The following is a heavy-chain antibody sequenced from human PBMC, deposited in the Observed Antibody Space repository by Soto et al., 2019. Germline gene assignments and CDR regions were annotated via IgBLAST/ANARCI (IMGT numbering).Heavy chain of an antibody. CDR1: GFTFSGYS. CDR2: ISSRCTYI. CDR3: ARLSGYSYGEYYFDY. D-gene: IGHD5-18*01. J-gene: IGHJ4*02. V-gene: IGHV3-21*01. Sequence: NPGGSLRLSCAASGFTFSGYSINWVRQAPGKGLEWVSSISSRCTYIFYADSVRGRFTLSRDNVKNSLYLQMNSLRAEDTAVYYCARLSGYSYGEYYFDYWGREPWSPSPQ.